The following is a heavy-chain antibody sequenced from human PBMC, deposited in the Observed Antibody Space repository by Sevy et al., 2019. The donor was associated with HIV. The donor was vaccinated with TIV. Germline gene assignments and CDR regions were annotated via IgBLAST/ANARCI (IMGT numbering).Heavy chain of an antibody. V-gene: IGHV3-15*01. CDR3: ATAPGYYDSAPFDY. Sequence: GGSLRLSCAVSGFTFNNAWMNWVRQAPGTGLQWVSLIKSKIDGETTDYAAPVKGRFTISRDESKNTLFLQMNSLKIEDTAVYYCATAPGYYDSAPFDYWGPGTLVTVSS. CDR1: GFTFNNAW. CDR2: IKSKIDGETT. J-gene: IGHJ4*02. D-gene: IGHD3-22*01.